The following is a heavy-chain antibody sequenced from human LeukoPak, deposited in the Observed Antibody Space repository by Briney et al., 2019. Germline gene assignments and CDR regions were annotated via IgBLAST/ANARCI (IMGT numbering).Heavy chain of an antibody. D-gene: IGHD3-10*01. CDR3: ARIISRTLGDAFDI. Sequence: GGSLRLSGAASGFTFSSYAMHWVRQAPGKGLEWVAVISYDGSNKYYADSVKGRFTISRDNSKNTLYLQMNSLRAEDTAVYYCARIISRTLGDAFDIWGQGTMVTVSS. V-gene: IGHV3-30-3*01. CDR2: ISYDGSNK. CDR1: GFTFSSYA. J-gene: IGHJ3*02.